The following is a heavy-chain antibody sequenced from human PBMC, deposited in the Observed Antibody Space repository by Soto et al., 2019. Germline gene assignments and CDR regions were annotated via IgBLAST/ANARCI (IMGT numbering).Heavy chain of an antibody. J-gene: IGHJ5*02. D-gene: IGHD3-3*01. Sequence: PSATLSLTCAVHGGSFSGYYWSWIRQPPGKGLEWIGEINHSGSTNYNPSLKSRVTISVDTSKNQFSLKLSSVTAADTAVYYCARAYIPIRFLEWLLPNTNNNWFDPWGQGTLVTVS. CDR3: ARAYIPIRFLEWLLPNTNNNWFDP. CDR1: GGSFSGYY. V-gene: IGHV4-34*01. CDR2: INHSGST.